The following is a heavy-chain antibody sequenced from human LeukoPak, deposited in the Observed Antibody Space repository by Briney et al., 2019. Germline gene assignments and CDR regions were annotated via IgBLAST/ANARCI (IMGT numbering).Heavy chain of an antibody. Sequence: GGSLRLSCAASGFTFSSYWMSWVRQAPGKGLEWVANIKEDGSAKYYVDSVKGRFTISRDNAKNSLYLQMNSLSAEDTAVYYCVRDSPGYGAYDFDWGQGTLVTVSS. V-gene: IGHV3-7*01. CDR1: GFTFSSYW. J-gene: IGHJ4*02. CDR3: VRDSPGYGAYDFD. D-gene: IGHD5-12*01. CDR2: IKEDGSAK.